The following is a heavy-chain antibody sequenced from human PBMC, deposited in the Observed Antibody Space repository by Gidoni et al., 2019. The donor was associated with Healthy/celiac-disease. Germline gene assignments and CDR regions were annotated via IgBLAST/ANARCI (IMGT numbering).Heavy chain of an antibody. CDR2: IYYSGST. J-gene: IGHJ4*02. D-gene: IGHD3-22*01. Sequence: QVQLQESGPGLVKPSQTLSLTCTVSGGSISSGDYYWSWIRQPPGKGLEWIGYIYYSGSTYYNPSLKSRVTISVDTSKNQFSLKLSSVTAADTAVYYCARDRPLYYYDSSGYYGFDYWGQGTLVTVSS. CDR3: ARDRPLYYYDSSGYYGFDY. CDR1: GGSISSGDYY. V-gene: IGHV4-30-4*01.